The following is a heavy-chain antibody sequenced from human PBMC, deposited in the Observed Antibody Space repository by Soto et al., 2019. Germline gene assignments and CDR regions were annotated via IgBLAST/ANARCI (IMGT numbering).Heavy chain of an antibody. J-gene: IGHJ4*02. CDR3: AKSRYSDSSGDFYDY. Sequence: LRLSCAASAFTFNNYAMSWVRQAPGNGLEWVSGIGGSGRTTYYADSVKGRFTISRDNSNNTLFLQMNSLRAEDTAVYYCAKSRYSDSSGDFYDYWGQGTLVPVSS. D-gene: IGHD3-22*01. V-gene: IGHV3-23*01. CDR2: IGGSGRTT. CDR1: AFTFNNYA.